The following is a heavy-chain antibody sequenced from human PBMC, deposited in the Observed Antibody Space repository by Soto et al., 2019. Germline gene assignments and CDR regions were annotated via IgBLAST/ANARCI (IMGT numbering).Heavy chain of an antibody. CDR1: GGSVTSGGHY. J-gene: IGHJ4*02. CDR3: ASDPIYRDGNHNGFES. CDR2: AYHSETT. D-gene: IGHD1-20*01. V-gene: IGHV4-61*08. Sequence: SETLSLTCTISGGSVTSGGHYWSWIRQPPGKGLEWVGHAYHSETTNYNPSLKSRASISISVSKNQFSLSLTSVTAADTAVFFCASDPIYRDGNHNGFESGGQGILVTVS.